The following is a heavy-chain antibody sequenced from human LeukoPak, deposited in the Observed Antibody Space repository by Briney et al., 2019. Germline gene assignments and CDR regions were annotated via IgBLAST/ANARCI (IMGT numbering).Heavy chain of an antibody. V-gene: IGHV3-30-3*01. J-gene: IGHJ4*02. CDR1: GFTFSSYA. CDR2: ISYDGSNK. D-gene: IGHD6-25*01. CDR3: AKDRQVAAASYFDS. Sequence: GGSLRLSCAASGFTFSSYAMHWVRQAPGKGLEWVAVISYDGSNKYYADSVKGRFTISRDNSKNTLYLQMNSLRADDTAVYYCAKDRQVAAASYFDSWGQGTLVTVSS.